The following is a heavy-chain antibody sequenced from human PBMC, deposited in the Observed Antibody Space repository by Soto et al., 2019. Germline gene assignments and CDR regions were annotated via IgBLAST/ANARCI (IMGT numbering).Heavy chain of an antibody. J-gene: IGHJ4*02. D-gene: IGHD1-1*01. CDR2: ISGSGGST. V-gene: IGHV3-23*01. CDR3: AKAEDNTYYFDD. Sequence: GRSLRLSCAASGFSFSSYAMSWVRQAAGKGLEWVSAISGSGGSTYYADSVKGRFTISRDKSKNTLYLQMNSLRAKDTDVYYCAKAEDNTYYFDDWGQGTLVTVSS. CDR1: GFSFSSYA.